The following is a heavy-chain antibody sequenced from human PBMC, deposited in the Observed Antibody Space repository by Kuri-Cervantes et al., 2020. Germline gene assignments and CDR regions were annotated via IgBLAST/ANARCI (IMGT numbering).Heavy chain of an antibody. CDR1: GGSFSGYY. Sequence: SETLSLTCAVYGGSFSGYYWSWIRQPPGKGLEWIGEINHSGSTNYNPSLKSRVTISVDTSKNQFSLKLSSVTAADTAVYYCARLDDSSGYYSFDYWGQGTLVTSPQ. D-gene: IGHD3-22*01. CDR3: ARLDDSSGYYSFDY. J-gene: IGHJ4*02. CDR2: INHSGST. V-gene: IGHV4-34*01.